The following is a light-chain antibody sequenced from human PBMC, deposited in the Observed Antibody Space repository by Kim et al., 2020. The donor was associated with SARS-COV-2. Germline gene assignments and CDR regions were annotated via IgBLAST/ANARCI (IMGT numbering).Light chain of an antibody. J-gene: IGKJ2*01. V-gene: IGKV1-5*03. CDR3: QQYDTYSYT. CDR2: KTS. CDR1: QSIGSW. Sequence: STLSASVGDRVTLTCRASQSIGSWLAWFQQRPGKAPQLLIYKTSNLESGVPSRFSGSGSGTEFTLTISSLQPDDFATYYCQQYDTYSYTFGQGTKLEI.